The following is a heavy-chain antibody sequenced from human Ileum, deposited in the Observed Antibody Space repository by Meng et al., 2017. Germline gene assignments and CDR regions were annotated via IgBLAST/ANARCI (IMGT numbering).Heavy chain of an antibody. J-gene: IGHJ4*02. CDR3: ARSSTSPASYFFDY. CDR1: GGSVSSGSYY. V-gene: IGHV4-61*01. Sequence: QGQRQRPGPRLVRPSETLSLAFTGSGGSVSSGSYYWSWIRQPPGKGLEWIGHIYYSGSTNYNPSLKSRVTISVDMSKNQFSLKLNSVTAADTAIYFCARSSTSPASYFFDYWGQGTLVTVSS. CDR2: IYYSGST. D-gene: IGHD6-6*01.